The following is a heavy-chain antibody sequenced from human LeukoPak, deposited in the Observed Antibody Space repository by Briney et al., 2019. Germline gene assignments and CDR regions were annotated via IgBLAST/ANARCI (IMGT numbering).Heavy chain of an antibody. CDR1: GFTFSDYY. CDR2: ISSSGSTI. D-gene: IGHD6-19*01. CDR3: AREKDSSGWYYYYGMDV. Sequence: KPGGSLRLSCAASGFTFSDYYMGWIRQAPGKGLEWVSYISSSGSTIYYADSVKGRFTISRDNAKNSLYLQMNSLRAEDTAVYYCAREKDSSGWYYYYGMDVWGQGTTVTVSS. J-gene: IGHJ6*02. V-gene: IGHV3-11*04.